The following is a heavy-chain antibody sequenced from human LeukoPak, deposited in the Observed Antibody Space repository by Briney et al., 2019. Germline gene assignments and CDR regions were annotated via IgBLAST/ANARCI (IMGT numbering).Heavy chain of an antibody. CDR1: GFTFSSYA. J-gene: IGHJ4*02. Sequence: GGSLRLSCAASGFTFSSYAMTWVRQAPGKGLEWVSAITGGGDTTYYADSVKGRFTISRDNSKNTLYLQMNNLRAEDTAIYYCAKAAHYDILTGYYLDYWGQGTLVTVSS. CDR2: ITGGGDTT. V-gene: IGHV3-23*01. D-gene: IGHD3-9*01. CDR3: AKAAHYDILTGYYLDY.